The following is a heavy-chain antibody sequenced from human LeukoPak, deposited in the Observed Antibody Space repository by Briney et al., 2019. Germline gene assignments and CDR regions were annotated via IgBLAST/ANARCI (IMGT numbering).Heavy chain of an antibody. V-gene: IGHV1-2*02. D-gene: IGHD4-23*01. Sequence: ASVKVSCRASGYTFTDYYMHWVRQAPGQGLEWMGWLNPNTLVTKYAQYFQGRVSMTWDTSISTGYMDLHSLTSDDTAVYYCARKDGGRDGMDVWGQGTTVTVSS. CDR3: ARKDGGRDGMDV. J-gene: IGHJ6*02. CDR1: GYTFTDYY. CDR2: LNPNTLVT.